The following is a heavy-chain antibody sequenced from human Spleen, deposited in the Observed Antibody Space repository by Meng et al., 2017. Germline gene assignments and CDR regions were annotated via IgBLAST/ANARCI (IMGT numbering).Heavy chain of an antibody. CDR1: GFTFSNYA. V-gene: IGHV3-23*01. CDR3: AKGTGVTNWAHDY. Sequence: GESLKISCAASGFTFSNYAMAWVRQAPGKGLEWVSTLSGSGDYTYYADSVKGRFTISRDNSKNTLYLQMNSLRSEDTALYFCAKGTGVTNWAHDYWGQGTLVTVSS. J-gene: IGHJ4*02. D-gene: IGHD1-1*01. CDR2: LSGSGDYT.